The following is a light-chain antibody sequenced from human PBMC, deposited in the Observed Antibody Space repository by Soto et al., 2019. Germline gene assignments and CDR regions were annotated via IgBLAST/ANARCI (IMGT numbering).Light chain of an antibody. CDR2: EVA. V-gene: IGLV2-14*03. Sequence: QSALTQTASVSGSPGQSITMSCTGTSSDVGGYNCVSWYQQHPGKAPKLIVHEVANRLSGVSGRFSGSKSGNTAFLTISVLKADDEAVYCSRYHSSSTTRLYGEGTKPTVL. CDR1: SSDVGGYNC. CDR3: RYHSSSTTRL. J-gene: IGLJ3*02.